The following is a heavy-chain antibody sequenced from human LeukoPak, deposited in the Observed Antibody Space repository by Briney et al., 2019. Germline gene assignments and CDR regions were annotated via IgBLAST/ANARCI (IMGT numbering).Heavy chain of an antibody. J-gene: IGHJ4*02. D-gene: IGHD3-3*01. CDR3: AKLFYYDFWSGYFH. CDR2: IKQDGSEK. Sequence: GGSLRLSCAASGFTFSSYWTSWVRQAPGKGLEWVANIKQDGSEKYYVDSVKGRFTISRDNAKNSLYLQMNSLRAEDTAVYYCAKLFYYDFWSGYFHWGQGTLVTVSS. CDR1: GFTFSSYW. V-gene: IGHV3-7*03.